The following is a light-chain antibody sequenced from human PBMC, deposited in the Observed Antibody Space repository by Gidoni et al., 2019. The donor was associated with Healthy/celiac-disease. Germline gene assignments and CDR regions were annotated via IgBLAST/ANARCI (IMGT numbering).Light chain of an antibody. J-gene: IGLJ2*01. CDR3: SSSTSSSTLVV. CDR2: DVS. V-gene: IGLV2-14*01. CDR1: SRDVVGYNY. Sequence: QSARTQPASVSGSPGETITISCTGTSRDVVGYNYVSWYQQHPGQAPNLMIYDVSNRPSGVSYRFSGSKSGYPASLTISGLQAEDAADYYCSSSTSSSTLVVFGGGTKLTVL.